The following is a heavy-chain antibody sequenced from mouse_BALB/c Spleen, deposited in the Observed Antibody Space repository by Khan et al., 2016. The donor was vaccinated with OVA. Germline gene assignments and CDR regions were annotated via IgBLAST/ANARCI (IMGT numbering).Heavy chain of an antibody. V-gene: IGHV1S137*01. CDR3: AGGGKFAY. Sequence: QVQLKQSGAELVRPGVSVKISCKGSGYTFTDYAMHWVKQSHAKSLEWIGVISTYYGDVDYSQKCKGKATMTVDRSSSTAYMELARMTSEDSAIYYLAGGGKFAYWGQGTLVTVSA. D-gene: IGHD1-1*02. CDR2: ISTYYGDV. CDR1: GYTFTDYA. J-gene: IGHJ3*01.